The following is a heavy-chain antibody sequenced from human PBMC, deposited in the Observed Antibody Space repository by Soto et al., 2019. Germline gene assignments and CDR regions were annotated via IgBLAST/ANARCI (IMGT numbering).Heavy chain of an antibody. Sequence: GEPLKISCKGSGYSFTSYWIGWVRQMPGKGLEWMGIIYPGDSDTRYSPSFQGQVTISADKSISTAYLQWSSLKASDTAMYYCARSRPAGTYYYYGMDVWGQGTTVTVSS. CDR3: ARSRPAGTYYYYGMDV. J-gene: IGHJ6*02. D-gene: IGHD6-13*01. V-gene: IGHV5-51*01. CDR1: GYSFTSYW. CDR2: IYPGDSDT.